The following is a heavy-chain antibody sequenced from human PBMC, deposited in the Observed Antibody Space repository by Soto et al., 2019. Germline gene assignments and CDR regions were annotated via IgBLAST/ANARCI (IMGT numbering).Heavy chain of an antibody. D-gene: IGHD6-13*01. CDR3: ARDQLGEAAAGTY. CDR1: GGSISSSSYY. Sequence: GSLSLTCTVSGGSISSSSYYWGWIRQPPGKGLEWIGSIYYSGSTYYNPSLKSRVTISVDTSKNQFSLKLSSVTAADTAVYYCARDQLGEAAAGTYWGQGTLVTVSS. V-gene: IGHV4-39*07. CDR2: IYYSGST. J-gene: IGHJ4*02.